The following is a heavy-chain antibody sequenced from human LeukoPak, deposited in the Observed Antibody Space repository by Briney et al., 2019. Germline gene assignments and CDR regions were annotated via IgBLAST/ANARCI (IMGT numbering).Heavy chain of an antibody. J-gene: IGHJ3*02. V-gene: IGHV4-4*08. CDR2: IYSSETT. CDR3: ARRNDFDI. Sequence: SETLSLTCTVSGGSITGYHWSWIRQPPGKGLEWIGYIYSSETTNYKPFLKSRVTISADTSKNQFSLKLTSVTAADTAIYYCARRNDFDIWGQGTMVTVSS. CDR1: GGSITGYH.